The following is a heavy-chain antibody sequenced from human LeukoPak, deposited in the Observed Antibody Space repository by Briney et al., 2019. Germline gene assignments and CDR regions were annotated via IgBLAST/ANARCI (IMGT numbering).Heavy chain of an antibody. D-gene: IGHD6-19*01. CDR1: GGSISSSSYY. CDR2: IYYSGST. Sequence: NPSETLSLTCTVSGGSISSSSYYWGWIRQPPGKGLEWIGSIYYSGSTYYNPSLKSRVTISVDTSKNQFSLKLSSVTAADTAVHYCARPAVAGPYYFDYWGQGTLVTVSS. CDR3: ARPAVAGPYYFDY. J-gene: IGHJ4*02. V-gene: IGHV4-39*01.